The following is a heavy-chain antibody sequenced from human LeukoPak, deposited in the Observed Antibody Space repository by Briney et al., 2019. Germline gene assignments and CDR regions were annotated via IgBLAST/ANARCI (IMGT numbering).Heavy chain of an antibody. CDR3: AREQWYRLDY. CDR1: GFTVSTYY. V-gene: IGHV3-11*01. D-gene: IGHD6-19*01. CDR2: IGNSDGAI. Sequence: GGSLRLSCAASGFTVSTYYTSWVRQPPGKGLEWISYIGNSDGAIDYADSVKGRFTISKDNAKNSVYLQMDNLRADDTAVYYCAREQWYRLDYWGQGSLVTVSS. J-gene: IGHJ4*02.